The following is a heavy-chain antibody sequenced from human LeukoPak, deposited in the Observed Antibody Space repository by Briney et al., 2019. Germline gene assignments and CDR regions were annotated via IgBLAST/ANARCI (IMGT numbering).Heavy chain of an antibody. J-gene: IGHJ5*02. V-gene: IGHV3-23*01. D-gene: IGHD3-22*01. CDR1: GFTFNSYA. Sequence: PGGSLRLSCAASGFTFNSYAMTWVRQAPGKGLEWVSAISGGGVNTYYADSVKGRFTISRDNSKNMLYLQMNSLRAEDTAVYYCAKKLGYSGYFSPWGQGTLVTVSS. CDR3: AKKLGYSGYFSP. CDR2: ISGGGVNT.